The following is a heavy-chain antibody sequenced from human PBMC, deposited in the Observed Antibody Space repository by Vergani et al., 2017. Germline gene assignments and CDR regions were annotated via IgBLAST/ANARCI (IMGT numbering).Heavy chain of an antibody. J-gene: IGHJ5*02. CDR3: ARGLRLLYNRFDP. Sequence: QVQLVESGGGVVQPGRSLRLSCAASGFTFNQCGMHWVRQAPGKGLEWVAVTWYDGNNKQYADSVKGRFTISRDNSKSTMYLQMNSLRDEDTGVYYCARGLRLLYNRFDPWGQGTLVTVSS. V-gene: IGHV3-33*01. CDR2: TWYDGNNK. CDR1: GFTFNQCG. D-gene: IGHD1-14*01.